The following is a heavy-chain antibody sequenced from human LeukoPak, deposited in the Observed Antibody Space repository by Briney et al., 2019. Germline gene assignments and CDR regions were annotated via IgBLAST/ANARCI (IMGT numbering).Heavy chain of an antibody. CDR2: IIPIFGTA. D-gene: IGHD5-24*01. Sequence: ASVKVSCKASGGTFSIYAISWVRQAPGQGLEWMGGIIPIFGTANYAQKFQGRVTITADESTSTAYMELSSLRSEDTAVYYCAREGDGYFDYWGQGTLVTVSS. CDR3: AREGDGYFDY. CDR1: GGTFSIYA. J-gene: IGHJ4*02. V-gene: IGHV1-69*01.